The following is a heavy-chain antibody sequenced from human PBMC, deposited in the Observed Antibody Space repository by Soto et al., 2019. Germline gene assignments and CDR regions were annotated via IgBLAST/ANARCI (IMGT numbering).Heavy chain of an antibody. CDR1: GYTFTSYY. V-gene: IGHV1-46*01. CDR3: AREGLEVAANYYSGMDV. D-gene: IGHD6-19*01. J-gene: IGHJ6*02. Sequence: ASVKVSCKASGYTFTSYYMHWVRQAPGQGLEWMGIINPSGGSTSYAQKFQGRVTMTRDTSTSTVYMELSSLRSEDTAVYYCAREGLEVAANYYSGMDVWDPGTTVTVSS. CDR2: INPSGGST.